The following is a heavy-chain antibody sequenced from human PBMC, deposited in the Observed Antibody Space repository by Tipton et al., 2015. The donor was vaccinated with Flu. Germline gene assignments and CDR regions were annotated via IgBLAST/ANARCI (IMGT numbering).Heavy chain of an antibody. CDR3: ARSTYYYGSGSSDY. Sequence: GEALDSRYYWGWIRQPPGKGLEWIGCISHSGRTYYNPSLKSRVTISVDTAKNQFSQRLSSVTAADTAVYYCARSTYYYGSGSSDYWGQGTLVTVSS. CDR2: ISHSGRT. CDR1: GEALDSRYY. D-gene: IGHD3-10*01. V-gene: IGHV4-38-2*01. J-gene: IGHJ4*02.